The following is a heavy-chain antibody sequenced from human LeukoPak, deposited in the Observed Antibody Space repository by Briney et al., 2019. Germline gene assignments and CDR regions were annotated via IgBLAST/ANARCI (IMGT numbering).Heavy chain of an antibody. V-gene: IGHV3-30*02. J-gene: IGHJ4*02. CDR1: GFTFTCCW. D-gene: IGHD6-13*01. CDR2: IRYDGSNK. CDR3: AKGYSSSWY. Sequence: GGSLRLSCAASGFTFTCCWMSWVRQAPGKGLEWVAFIRYDGSNKYYADSVKGRFTISRDNSKNTLYLQMNSLRAEDTAVYYCAKGYSSSWYWGQGTLVTVSS.